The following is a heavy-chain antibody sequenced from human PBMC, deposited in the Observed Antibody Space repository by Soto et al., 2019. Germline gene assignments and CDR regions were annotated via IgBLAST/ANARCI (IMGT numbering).Heavy chain of an antibody. CDR3: ARIIGYGYHYYGMDV. J-gene: IGHJ6*02. CDR1: GFTFSSYT. V-gene: IGHV3-21*01. D-gene: IGHD5-18*01. Sequence: GGSLRLSCAASGFTFSSYTMNWVRQAPGKGLEWVSSIISSTSYRYYADSVKGRFTISRDNAKNSLYLQMNSLRAEDTAVYYCARIIGYGYHYYGMDVWGQGTTVTVSS. CDR2: IISSTSYR.